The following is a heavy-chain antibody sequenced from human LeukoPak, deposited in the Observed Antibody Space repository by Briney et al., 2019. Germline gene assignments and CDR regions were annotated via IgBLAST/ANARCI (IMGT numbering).Heavy chain of an antibody. D-gene: IGHD3-10*01. CDR3: ARGSRLWFGELLDRNWFDP. J-gene: IGHJ5*02. CDR2: ISPNSGGT. CDR1: GYTFTGYY. V-gene: IGHV1-2*02. Sequence: ASVKVSCKASGYTFTGYYMHWVRQAPGQGLEWMGWISPNSGGTNYAQKFQGRVTMTRDTSISTAYMELSRLRSDDTAVYYCARGSRLWFGELLDRNWFDPWGQGTLVTVSS.